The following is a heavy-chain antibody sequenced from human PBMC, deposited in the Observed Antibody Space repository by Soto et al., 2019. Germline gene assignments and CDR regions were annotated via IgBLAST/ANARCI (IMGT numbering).Heavy chain of an antibody. CDR1: GYTFTSYD. CDR2: MNPNSGNT. V-gene: IGHV1-8*01. CDR3: ARGWGLVYYYGMDV. Sequence: DSVKVSCKASGYTFTSYDINWVRQATGQGLEWMGWMNPNSGNTGYAQKFQGRVTMTRNTSISTAYMELSSLRSEDTAVYYCARGWGLVYYYGMDVWGQGTTVTVSS. J-gene: IGHJ6*02. D-gene: IGHD3-16*01.